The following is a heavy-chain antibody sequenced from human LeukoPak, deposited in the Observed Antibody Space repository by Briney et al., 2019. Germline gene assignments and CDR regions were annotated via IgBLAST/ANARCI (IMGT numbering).Heavy chain of an antibody. V-gene: IGHV4-39*01. CDR3: ASISTPAPERGYYDSSGYYPPDY. J-gene: IGHJ4*02. Sequence: PSETLSLTCTVSGGSIRSSYYYWGWIRQPPGKGLEWIGSIYDSGSTYYNPSLKSRVTISVDTSKNQFSLKLNSVTAADTAVYYCASISTPAPERGYYDSSGYYPPDYWGQGTLVTVSS. D-gene: IGHD3-22*01. CDR2: IYDSGST. CDR1: GGSIRSSYYY.